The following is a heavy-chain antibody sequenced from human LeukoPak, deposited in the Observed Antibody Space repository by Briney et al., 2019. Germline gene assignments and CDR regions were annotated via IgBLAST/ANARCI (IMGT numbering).Heavy chain of an antibody. CDR2: ISSSSSYI. Sequence: GSLRLSCAAPGFTFSSYSMNWVRQAPGKGLEWVSSISSSSSYIYYADSVKGRFTISRDNAKNSLYLQINSLRAEDTAVYYCARDRGRNWNYLSWVYYYMDVWGNGTTVTVSS. V-gene: IGHV3-21*01. CDR3: ARDRGRNWNYLSWVYYYMDV. J-gene: IGHJ6*03. D-gene: IGHD1-7*01. CDR1: GFTFSSYS.